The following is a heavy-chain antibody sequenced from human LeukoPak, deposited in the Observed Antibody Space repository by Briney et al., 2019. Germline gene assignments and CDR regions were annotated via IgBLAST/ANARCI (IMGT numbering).Heavy chain of an antibody. CDR1: GFTFSSYA. Sequence: GGSLRLSCAASGFTFSSYAMSWVRQAPGKGLEWVANIKQDGSEKYYVDSVKGRFTTSRDNAKNSLYLQMNSLRAEDTAVYYCARDYDILTGYPTDAFDIWGQGTMVTVSS. J-gene: IGHJ3*02. CDR2: IKQDGSEK. CDR3: ARDYDILTGYPTDAFDI. D-gene: IGHD3-9*01. V-gene: IGHV3-7*01.